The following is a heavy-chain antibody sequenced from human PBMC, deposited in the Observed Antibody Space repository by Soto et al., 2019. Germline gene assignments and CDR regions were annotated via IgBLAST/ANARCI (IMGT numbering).Heavy chain of an antibody. J-gene: IGHJ5*02. CDR1: GGSISSGDYY. V-gene: IGHV4-30-4*01. CDR2: IYYSGST. CDR3: ARSWFGEFPWFDP. D-gene: IGHD3-10*01. Sequence: QVQLQESGPGLVKPSQTLSLTCTVSGGSISSGDYYWSWIRQPPGKGLEWIGYIYYSGSTYYNPSLKSRVXISXDXYKNQFSLKLSSVTAADTAVYYCARSWFGEFPWFDPWGQGTLVTVSS.